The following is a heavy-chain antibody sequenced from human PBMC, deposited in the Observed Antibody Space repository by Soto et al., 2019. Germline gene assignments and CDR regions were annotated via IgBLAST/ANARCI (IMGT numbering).Heavy chain of an antibody. CDR1: GYTFTSYG. CDR2: ISAYNGNT. V-gene: IGHV1-18*01. J-gene: IGHJ4*02. D-gene: IGHD2-2*01. Sequence: ASVKVSCKASGYTFTSYGSSWVRQAPGQGLEWMGWISAYNGNTNYAQKLQGRVTMTTDTSTSTAYMELRSLRSDDTAVYYCARLSLEVPAAPTGYWGQGTLVTVSS. CDR3: ARLSLEVPAAPTGY.